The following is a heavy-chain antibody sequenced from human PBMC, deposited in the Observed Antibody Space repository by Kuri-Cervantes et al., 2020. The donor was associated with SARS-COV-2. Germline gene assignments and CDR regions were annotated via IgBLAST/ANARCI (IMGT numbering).Heavy chain of an antibody. V-gene: IGHV3-74*01. D-gene: IGHD1-1*01. CDR3: VRDGDHWNFDY. J-gene: IGHJ4*02. CDR2: INPDGSYT. Sequence: GESLKISCAASGSTFSGHWIHWVRQAPGKGLVWVSRINPDGSYTNNADSVKGRFTLSRDNAKNALYLQMNSLRAEDTAVYYCVRDGDHWNFDYWGQGTLVTVSS. CDR1: GSTFSGHW.